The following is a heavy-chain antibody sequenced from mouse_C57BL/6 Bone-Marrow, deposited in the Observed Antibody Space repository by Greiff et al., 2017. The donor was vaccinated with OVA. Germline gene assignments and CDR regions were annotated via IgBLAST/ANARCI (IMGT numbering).Heavy chain of an antibody. CDR2: ISDGGSYT. J-gene: IGHJ3*01. CDR3: ARDREAWFAY. Sequence: EVMLVESGGGLVKPGGSLKLSCAASGFTFSSYAMSWVRQTPEKRLEWVATISDGGSYTYYPDNVQGRFTISRDNAKNNLYLQMSHLKSEDTAMYYCARDREAWFAYWGQGTLVTVSA. CDR1: GFTFSSYA. D-gene: IGHD3-1*01. V-gene: IGHV5-4*01.